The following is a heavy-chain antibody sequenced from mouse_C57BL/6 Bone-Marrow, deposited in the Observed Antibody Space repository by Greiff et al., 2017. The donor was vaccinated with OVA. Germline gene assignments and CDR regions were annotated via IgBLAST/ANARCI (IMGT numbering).Heavy chain of an antibody. CDR1: GYTFTSYW. J-gene: IGHJ1*03. CDR3: ARRGSSLWYFDV. CDR2: IHPNSGST. Sequence: VQLQQPGAELVKPGASVKLSCKASGYTFTSYWMHWVKQRPGQGLEWIGMIHPNSGSTNYNEKFKSKATLTVDKSSSTAYMQLSSLTSEDSAVYYGARRGSSLWYFDVWGTGTTVTVSS. D-gene: IGHD1-1*01. V-gene: IGHV1-64*01.